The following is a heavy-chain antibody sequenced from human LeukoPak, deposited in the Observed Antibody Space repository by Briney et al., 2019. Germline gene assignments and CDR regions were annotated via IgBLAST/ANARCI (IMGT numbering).Heavy chain of an antibody. J-gene: IGHJ4*02. Sequence: ASVKVSCKASGGTFSSYAISWVRQAPGQGLEWMGGIIPIFGTANYAQKFQGRVTITADESTSTAYMKLSSLRSEDTAVYYCARGSVDLTGYYRLDYWGQGTLVTVSS. D-gene: IGHD3-9*01. V-gene: IGHV1-69*13. CDR1: GGTFSSYA. CDR2: IIPIFGTA. CDR3: ARGSVDLTGYYRLDY.